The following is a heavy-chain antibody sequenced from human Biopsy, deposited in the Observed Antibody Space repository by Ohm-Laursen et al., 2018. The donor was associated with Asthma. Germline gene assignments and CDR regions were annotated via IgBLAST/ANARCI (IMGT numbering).Heavy chain of an antibody. CDR3: ARASVAASSNWFDP. J-gene: IGHJ5*02. D-gene: IGHD6-19*01. Sequence: TLSLTCTVSGGSINIGDYYWSWLRQPPGKGLEWFGFIHYSGGTSYNPSLKGGVTISVDTSKNQFSLKLSSVTAADTAVYYCARASVAASSNWFDPWGQGTLVTVSS. V-gene: IGHV4-30-4*01. CDR1: GGSINIGDYY. CDR2: IHYSGGT.